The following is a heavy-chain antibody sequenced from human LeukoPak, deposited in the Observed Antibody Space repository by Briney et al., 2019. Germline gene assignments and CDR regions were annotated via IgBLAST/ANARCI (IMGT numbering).Heavy chain of an antibody. Sequence: KASETLSLTCAVYGGSFSGYYWSWIRQPPGKGLEWIGEINHSGSTNYNPSLKSRVTISVDTSKNQFSLKLSSVTAADTAVYYCARAKGTTGEYWGQGTLVTVSS. CDR1: GGSFSGYY. CDR2: INHSGST. V-gene: IGHV4-34*01. J-gene: IGHJ4*02. CDR3: ARAKGTTGEY. D-gene: IGHD7-27*01.